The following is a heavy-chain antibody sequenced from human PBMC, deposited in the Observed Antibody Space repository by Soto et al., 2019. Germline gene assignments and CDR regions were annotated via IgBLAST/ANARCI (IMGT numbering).Heavy chain of an antibody. CDR3: ATEYYYDSSGYPQFDY. D-gene: IGHD3-22*01. V-gene: IGHV3-33*01. Sequence: PGGSLRLSCAASGFTFSSYGMHWVRQAPGKGLEWVAVIWYDGSNKYYADSVKGRFTISRDNSKNTLYLQMNSLRAEDTAVYYCATEYYYDSSGYPQFDYWGQGTLVTVSS. CDR2: IWYDGSNK. J-gene: IGHJ4*02. CDR1: GFTFSSYG.